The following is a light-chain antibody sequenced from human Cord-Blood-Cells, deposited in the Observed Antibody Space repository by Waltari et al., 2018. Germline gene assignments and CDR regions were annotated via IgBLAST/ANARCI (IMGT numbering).Light chain of an antibody. V-gene: IGLV6-57*02. J-gene: IGLJ3*02. Sequence: NFMLTPPHSVSESPGKTVTISCTGSSGSIASNYVQWYQQRPGSAPTTVIYEDNQRPSVVPDRVSVAIDSSSNSASLTISGLKTEDEADYYCQSYDSSNWVFGGGTKLTVL. CDR3: QSYDSSNWV. CDR1: SGSIASNY. CDR2: EDN.